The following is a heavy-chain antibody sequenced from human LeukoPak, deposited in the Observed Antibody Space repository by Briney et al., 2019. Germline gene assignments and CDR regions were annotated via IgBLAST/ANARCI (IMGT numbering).Heavy chain of an antibody. CDR2: INTDGSST. J-gene: IGHJ4*02. V-gene: IGHV3-74*01. D-gene: IGHD4-23*01. Sequence: PGGSLTLSCAASGFTFSSYWMHWVRQAPGKGLVWVSRINTDGSSTTYADSVKGRFTISRDNAKNTLYLQMNSLTAEDTAVYYCARDPVLDEYGGNSPYWGQGTLVTVSS. CDR3: ARDPVLDEYGGNSPY. CDR1: GFTFSSYW.